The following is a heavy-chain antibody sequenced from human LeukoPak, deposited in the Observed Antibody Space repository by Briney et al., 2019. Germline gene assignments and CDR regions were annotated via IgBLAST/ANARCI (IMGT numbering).Heavy chain of an antibody. V-gene: IGHV5-51*01. CDR3: SGSEYSSSWDSKYSLAGPIDY. D-gene: IGHD6-13*01. Sequence: GESLKISCKGSGYSFTSYWIGWVRQMPGKGLEWMGIIYPGDSDTRYSPSFQGQVTISADKSISTAYLQWSSLKASEPAMYYCSGSEYSSSWDSKYSLAGPIDYWGQGTLVTVSS. CDR2: IYPGDSDT. J-gene: IGHJ4*02. CDR1: GYSFTSYW.